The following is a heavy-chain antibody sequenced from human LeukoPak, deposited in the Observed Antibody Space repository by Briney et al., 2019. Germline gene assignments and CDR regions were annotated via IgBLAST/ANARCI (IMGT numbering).Heavy chain of an antibody. J-gene: IGHJ4*02. D-gene: IGHD3-3*01. CDR1: GGTFSSYA. V-gene: IGHV1-69*05. Sequence: SVKVSCKASGGTFSSYAISWVRQAPGQGLEWMGRIIPIFGTANYAQKFQGRVTITTDESTCTAYMELSSLRSEDTAVYYCARAYLKSGYYSYWGQGTLVTVSS. CDR3: ARAYLKSGYYSY. CDR2: IIPIFGTA.